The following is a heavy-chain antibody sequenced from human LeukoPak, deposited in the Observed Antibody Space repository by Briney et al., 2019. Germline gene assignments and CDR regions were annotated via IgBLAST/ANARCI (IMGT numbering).Heavy chain of an antibody. Sequence: TGGSLRLSCAASGFTFSSYSMNRVRQAPGKGLEWVSSISPTGSYIYYSDSMKGRFTISRDNDKNSLYLQMNSLRAEDTAVYYCASGPLISYNSSTYPPFDYWGQGTLVTVSS. CDR2: ISPTGSYI. V-gene: IGHV3-21*01. D-gene: IGHD6-6*01. CDR1: GFTFSSYS. CDR3: ASGPLISYNSSTYPPFDY. J-gene: IGHJ4*02.